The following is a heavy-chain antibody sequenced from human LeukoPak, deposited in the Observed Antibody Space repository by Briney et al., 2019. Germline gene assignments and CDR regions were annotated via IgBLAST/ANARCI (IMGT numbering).Heavy chain of an antibody. CDR3: ARTIIGGYYDSSGYINWFDP. D-gene: IGHD3-22*01. CDR2: INHSGST. J-gene: IGHJ5*02. V-gene: IGHV4-34*01. CDR1: GGSFSGYY. Sequence: PSETLSLTCAVYGGSFSGYYWSWIRQPPGKGLEWIGEINHSGSTNYNPSLKSRVTISVDTSKNQFSLKLSSVTAADTAVYYCARTIIGGYYDSSGYINWFDPWGQGTLVTVSS.